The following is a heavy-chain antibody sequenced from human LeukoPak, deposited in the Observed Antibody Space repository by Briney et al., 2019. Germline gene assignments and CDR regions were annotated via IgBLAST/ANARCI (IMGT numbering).Heavy chain of an antibody. V-gene: IGHV3-43*01. CDR3: AKDYTYCSGNNCYSWYIDY. D-gene: IGHD2-15*01. CDR1: GFTFDDYT. CDR2: ISWDASIT. Sequence: GGSLSLSCAASGFTFDDYTMHWVRQAPGKGLEWVCLISWDASITYYADSVKGQLTIPRNNSNNSLYLQMNSLRTEDTGLYYCAKDYTYCSGNNCYSWYIDYWGQGTLVTVSS. J-gene: IGHJ4*02.